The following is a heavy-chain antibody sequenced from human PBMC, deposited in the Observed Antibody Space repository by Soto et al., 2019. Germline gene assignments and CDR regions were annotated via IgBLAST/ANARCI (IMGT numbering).Heavy chain of an antibody. CDR1: GFTFNTYA. Sequence: VQLVESGGGLVQPGGSLRLSCAASGFTFNTYAMSWVRQAPGKGLEWVSVIGGGGGSTHYADSVKGRFTISRDNSKNTLYLQMNSLRADDTAIYYCARDSITRLSYDIPGMDVWGQGTTVTVSS. CDR3: ARDSITRLSYDIPGMDV. D-gene: IGHD3-10*01. J-gene: IGHJ6*02. CDR2: IGGGGGST. V-gene: IGHV3-23*04.